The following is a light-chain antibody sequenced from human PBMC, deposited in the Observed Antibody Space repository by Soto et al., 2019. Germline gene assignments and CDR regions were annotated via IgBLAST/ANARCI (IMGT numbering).Light chain of an antibody. V-gene: IGLV2-8*01. Sequence: QSVLTQPPSASGSPEQSVTISCTGTSSDVGGYNYVSWYQQHPGKAPKLMIYEVSKRPSGVPDRFSGSKSGNTASLTVSGLQAEDEADYYCSSYAGSNIFYVFGTGTKVT. CDR3: SSYAGSNIFYV. CDR2: EVS. CDR1: SSDVGGYNY. J-gene: IGLJ1*01.